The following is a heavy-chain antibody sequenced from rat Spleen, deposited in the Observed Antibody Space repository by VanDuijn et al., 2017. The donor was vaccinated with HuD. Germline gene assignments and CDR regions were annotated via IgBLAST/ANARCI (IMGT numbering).Heavy chain of an antibody. Sequence: EVQLVESGGGLVQPGRSLKVSCAASGFTFNDHFMAWVRQAPTKGLEWVATISSDGSTTYYRDSVKGRFTVSRDNSKSTLYLQVDSLRSEDTATYYCARQDTSGYSNWFAYWGQGTLVTVSS. V-gene: IGHV5-29*01. CDR2: ISSDGSTT. J-gene: IGHJ3*01. D-gene: IGHD4-3*01. CDR1: GFTFNDHF. CDR3: ARQDTSGYSNWFAY.